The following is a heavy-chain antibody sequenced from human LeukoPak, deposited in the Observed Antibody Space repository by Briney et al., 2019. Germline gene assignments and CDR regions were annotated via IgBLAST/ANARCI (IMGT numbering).Heavy chain of an antibody. CDR2: IYYGGST. CDR3: ARHPRFTIFGVVILGAFDI. V-gene: IGHV4-39*01. Sequence: SETLSLTCTVSGGSISSETYYWGWIRQPPGKGLEWIGSIYYGGSTYYSPSLKSRVTIFVDTSKNQLSLRLRSVTAADTAVYYCARHPRFTIFGVVILGAFDIWGQGTMVTVSS. J-gene: IGHJ3*02. CDR1: GGSISSETYY. D-gene: IGHD3-3*01.